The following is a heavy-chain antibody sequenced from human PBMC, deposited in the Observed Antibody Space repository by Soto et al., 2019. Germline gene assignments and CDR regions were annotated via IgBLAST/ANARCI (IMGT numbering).Heavy chain of an antibody. J-gene: IGHJ5*02. CDR3: ARSRYEILTGSVYNWFDP. CDR1: GYTFTIYA. D-gene: IGHD3-9*01. Sequence: ASVKVSCKASGYTFTIYAMHWVRQAPGQRLEWMGWINAGNGNTKYSQKFQGRVTITRDTSASTAYMELSSLRSEDTAVYYCARSRYEILTGSVYNWFDPWGQETLVTVAS. V-gene: IGHV1-3*01. CDR2: INAGNGNT.